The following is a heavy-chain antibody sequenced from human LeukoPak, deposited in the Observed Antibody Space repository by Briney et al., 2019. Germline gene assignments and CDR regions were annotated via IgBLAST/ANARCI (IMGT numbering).Heavy chain of an antibody. Sequence: GGSLRLSCVASGFTFSSYSMNWVRQAPGKGLEWVSYISGGCTYIYYVDSLKGRFTISRDNAKNSLSLQMNSLRVEDTAVYYCASTTGDRDYWGQGTLVNVSS. CDR3: ASTTGDRDY. CDR1: GFTFSSYS. D-gene: IGHD7-27*01. V-gene: IGHV3-21*01. CDR2: ISGGCTYI. J-gene: IGHJ4*02.